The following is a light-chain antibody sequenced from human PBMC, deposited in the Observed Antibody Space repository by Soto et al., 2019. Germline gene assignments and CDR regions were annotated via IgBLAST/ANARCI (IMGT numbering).Light chain of an antibody. CDR3: QQYNNWPPIT. CDR1: QGISRK. Sequence: IVMTQSPANLSVAPGERVTFSCRASQGISRKVAWYQHKPGQAPRLLISGASTGATGIPARFSGSVSGTDFTLTIRSLQSEDFAVYYGQQYNNWPPITFGGGTKVDIK. V-gene: IGKV3-15*01. CDR2: GAS. J-gene: IGKJ4*01.